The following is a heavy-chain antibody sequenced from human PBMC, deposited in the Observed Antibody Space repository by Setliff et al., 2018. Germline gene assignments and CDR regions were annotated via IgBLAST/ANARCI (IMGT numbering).Heavy chain of an antibody. D-gene: IGHD3-10*01. CDR1: GFTFSSYW. Sequence: GGSLRLSCAASGFTFSSYWMSWVRQAPGKGLEWVANIKQDGSEKYYVDSVKGRFTISRDNAKNSLYLQMNSLRAEDTAMYYCGRPPAVVRGVVRDYWGQGTLVTVSS. CDR2: IKQDGSEK. CDR3: GRPPAVVRGVVRDY. V-gene: IGHV3-7*03. J-gene: IGHJ4*02.